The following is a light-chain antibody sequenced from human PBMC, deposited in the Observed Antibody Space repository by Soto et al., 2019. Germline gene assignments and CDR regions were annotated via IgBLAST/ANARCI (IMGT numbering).Light chain of an antibody. J-gene: IGLJ1*01. V-gene: IGLV2-14*01. CDR1: SSDVGGYIY. Sequence: QSVLTQPASVSGSPGQSITISCTGTSSDVGGYIYVSWYQQHPGKAPKLMIYDVTSRPSGVSYRFSASKSGNTASLTISGLQAEDEADYYCSSYTTSSSYVFGTGTKVTVL. CDR2: DVT. CDR3: SSYTTSSSYV.